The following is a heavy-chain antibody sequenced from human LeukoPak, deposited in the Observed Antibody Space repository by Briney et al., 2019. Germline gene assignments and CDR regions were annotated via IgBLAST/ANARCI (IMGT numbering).Heavy chain of an antibody. CDR3: ARVPPSAHQLLSSDY. V-gene: IGHV3-33*01. J-gene: IGHJ4*02. CDR2: IWFDGSTI. Sequence: GGSLRLSCAASGFNISSYGMHWVRQAPGKGLEWVTSIWFDGSTIHYPDSVKGRVIISRDNSKSALYLRMNSLRAEDTAIYYCARVPPSAHQLLSSDYWGQGTLVTVSS. D-gene: IGHD2-2*01. CDR1: GFNISSYG.